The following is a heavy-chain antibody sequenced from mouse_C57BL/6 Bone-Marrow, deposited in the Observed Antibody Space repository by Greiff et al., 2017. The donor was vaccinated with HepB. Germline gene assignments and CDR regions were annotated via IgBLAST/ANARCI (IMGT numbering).Heavy chain of an antibody. J-gene: IGHJ2*01. CDR1: GFTFSSYA. Sequence: EVQGVESGGGLVKPGGSLKLSCAASGFTFSSYAMSWVRQTPEKRLEWVATISDGGSYTYYPDNVKGRFTISRDNAKNNLYLQMSHLKSEDTAMYYCARDPLYVDYWGQGTTRTVSS. CDR3: ARDPLYVDY. V-gene: IGHV5-4*01. CDR2: ISDGGSYT. D-gene: IGHD2-3*01.